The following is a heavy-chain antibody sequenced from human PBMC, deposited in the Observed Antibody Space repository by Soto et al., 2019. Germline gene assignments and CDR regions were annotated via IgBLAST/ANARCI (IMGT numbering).Heavy chain of an antibody. J-gene: IGHJ4*02. CDR3: AKDTGLMVYAMAY. Sequence: GSLILSCAASGFTFSSYAMSWVRQAPGKGLEWVSAISGSGGSTYYADSVKGRFTISRDNSKNTLYLQMNSLRAEDTAVYYCAKDTGLMVYAMAYWGQGTLVTVSS. CDR1: GFTFSSYA. CDR2: ISGSGGST. D-gene: IGHD2-8*01. V-gene: IGHV3-23*01.